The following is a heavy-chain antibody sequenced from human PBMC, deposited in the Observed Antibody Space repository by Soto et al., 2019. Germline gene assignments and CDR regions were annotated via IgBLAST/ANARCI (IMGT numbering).Heavy chain of an antibody. V-gene: IGHV5-51*01. Sequence: PXESLTISVKGSGYSFSSYWIGLVRQMPGKGLEWMGIIYPDDSDTRYSPSFQGQVTISADKSISTAYLQWSSLKASDTAMYYCARRTPQVGDAFDIWGQGTMVTVSS. J-gene: IGHJ3*02. CDR1: GYSFSSYW. CDR2: IYPDDSDT. CDR3: ARRTPQVGDAFDI.